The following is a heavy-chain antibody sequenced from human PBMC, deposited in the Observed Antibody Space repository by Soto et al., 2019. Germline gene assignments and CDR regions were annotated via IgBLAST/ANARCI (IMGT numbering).Heavy chain of an antibody. D-gene: IGHD1-26*01. Sequence: QVQLVQSGPEVRKPGASVKVSCEASGYTFTTSGISWVRQVPGQGLEWMGWISTYNGDTNSAQNFQGRVLMTADTSTGTAYMELMGLKSDDTAVYYCARQGSWPYYYYGLDVWGQGTTVTVSS. J-gene: IGHJ6*02. CDR2: ISTYNGDT. CDR1: GYTFTTSG. CDR3: ARQGSWPYYYYGLDV. V-gene: IGHV1-18*01.